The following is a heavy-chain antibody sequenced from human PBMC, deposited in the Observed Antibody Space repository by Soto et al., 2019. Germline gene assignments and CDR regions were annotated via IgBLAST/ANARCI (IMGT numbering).Heavy chain of an antibody. D-gene: IGHD1-1*01. J-gene: IGHJ6*01. V-gene: IGHV5-51*01. CDR1: GYNFAKHW. CDR3: ARQTGTEPAYPHYEMDV. Sequence: GEALKISCKGFGYNFAKHWIGWVRQMPGQGLEWMGIVYPFDFDTKYNPSFRGLVTISADKSLNTAYPQWNSLRSSDTAIYYCARQTGTEPAYPHYEMDVWGQGTTVTVSS. CDR2: VYPFDFDT.